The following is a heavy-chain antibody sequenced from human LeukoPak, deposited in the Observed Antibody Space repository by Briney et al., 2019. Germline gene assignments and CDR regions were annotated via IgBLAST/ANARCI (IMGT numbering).Heavy chain of an antibody. D-gene: IGHD3-3*01. J-gene: IGHJ4*02. CDR2: IYYSGST. V-gene: IGHV4-59*01. CDR3: ARVGYDFWSGYLDY. CDR1: GGSISSYN. Sequence: SETLSLTCTVSGGSISSYNWSWVRQPPGKGLEWIGYIYYSGSTNYNPSLKSRVTISVDTSKNQFSLKLSSVTAADTAVYYCARVGYDFWSGYLDYWGQGTLVTVSS.